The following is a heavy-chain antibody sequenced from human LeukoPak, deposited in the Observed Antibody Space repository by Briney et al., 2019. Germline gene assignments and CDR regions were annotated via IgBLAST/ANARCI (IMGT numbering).Heavy chain of an antibody. Sequence: PGGSLRLSCAASGFTFDDYGMSWVRQAPGKGLEWVSLISASGGNAYYTDSVKGRFTISRDNSKNTLYVQMDSLRAEDTATYYCAKGAAAGTRRFDYWGQGTLVTVSS. CDR1: GFTFDDYG. J-gene: IGHJ4*02. CDR2: ISASGGNA. D-gene: IGHD6-13*01. CDR3: AKGAAAGTRRFDY. V-gene: IGHV3-23*01.